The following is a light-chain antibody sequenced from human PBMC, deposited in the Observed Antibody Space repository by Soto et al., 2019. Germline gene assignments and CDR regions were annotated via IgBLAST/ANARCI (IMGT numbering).Light chain of an antibody. Sequence: QSALTQPASVSGSPGQSITISCTGTSSDVGGYNSVSWYQQHPGKAPKLMIYDVTNRPSGISNRFSGSKSGNTASLTISGLQAEDEADYYCTSYTRRSAPNYVFGTGTKVTVL. J-gene: IGLJ1*01. CDR3: TSYTRRSAPNYV. CDR2: DVT. V-gene: IGLV2-14*03. CDR1: SSDVGGYNS.